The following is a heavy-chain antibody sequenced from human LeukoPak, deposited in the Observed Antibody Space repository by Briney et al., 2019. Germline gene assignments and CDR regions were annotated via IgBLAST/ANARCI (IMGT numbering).Heavy chain of an antibody. D-gene: IGHD2-21*02. J-gene: IGHJ4*02. CDR1: GFTFSSYE. V-gene: IGHV3-23*01. CDR3: AKRSMHCGGDCYRY. Sequence: GGSLRLSCAASGFTFSSYEMNWVRQAPGKGLEWVSAISGSGGSTYYADSVKGRFTISRDNSKNTLYLQMNSLRAEDTAVYYCAKRSMHCGGDCYRYWGQGTLVTVSS. CDR2: ISGSGGST.